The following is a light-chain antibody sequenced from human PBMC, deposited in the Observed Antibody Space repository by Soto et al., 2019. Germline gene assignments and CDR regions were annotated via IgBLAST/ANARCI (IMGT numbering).Light chain of an antibody. J-gene: IGKJ4*01. CDR2: DAS. Sequence: DIQMTQSPSTLSASVGDRFTITCRATQNITSWWAWYQQKPGKAPKLLIYDASTLESGVPSRFSGSGSGTEFTLTISSLQPDDFATYYCHQYHSYSPTFGGGTKVDIK. V-gene: IGKV1-5*01. CDR1: QNITSW. CDR3: HQYHSYSPT.